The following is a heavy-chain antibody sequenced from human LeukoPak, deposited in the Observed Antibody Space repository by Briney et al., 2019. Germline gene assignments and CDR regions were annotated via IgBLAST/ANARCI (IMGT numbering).Heavy chain of an antibody. Sequence: SETLSLTCTVSDDSISDYYRGWIRQPPGKGLEWIGYFHNSGTSTYNPSLKSRITISVDTSKNQFSLKLSSVTAADTAVYYCARHGLSIAAPGRWFDPWGQGTLVTVSS. CDR2: FHNSGTS. V-gene: IGHV4-59*08. CDR3: ARHGLSIAAPGRWFDP. CDR1: DDSISDYY. D-gene: IGHD6-6*01. J-gene: IGHJ5*02.